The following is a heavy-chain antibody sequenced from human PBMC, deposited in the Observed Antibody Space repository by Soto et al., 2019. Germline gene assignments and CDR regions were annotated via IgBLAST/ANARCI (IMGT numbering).Heavy chain of an antibody. CDR2: ISWNSGNI. V-gene: IGHV3-9*01. CDR3: VKDIGITRGFFGLDV. CDR1: GFNFDEYA. Sequence: EVQLVESGGGLIQPGRSLRLSCVASGFNFDEYAMHWVRQVPGKGLEWVSGISWNSGNIDYADSVTGRFTISRDNARNFLYLQMNSLIPEDTALYYCVKDIGITRGFFGLDVWGPGTTVTVSS. D-gene: IGHD3-3*01. J-gene: IGHJ6*02.